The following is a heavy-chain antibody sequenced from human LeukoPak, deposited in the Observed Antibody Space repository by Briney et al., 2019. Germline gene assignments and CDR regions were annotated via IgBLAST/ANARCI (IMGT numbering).Heavy chain of an antibody. CDR3: ARGAAAGDY. D-gene: IGHD6-13*01. Sequence: PSETLSLTCTVSGASVSSESYYWSWIRQPPGKGLEWIGYIYYSGSTNYNPSLKSRVTISVDTSKNQFSLKLSSVTAADTAVYYCARGAAAGDYWGQGTLVTVSS. V-gene: IGHV4-61*01. CDR1: GASVSSESYY. CDR2: IYYSGST. J-gene: IGHJ4*02.